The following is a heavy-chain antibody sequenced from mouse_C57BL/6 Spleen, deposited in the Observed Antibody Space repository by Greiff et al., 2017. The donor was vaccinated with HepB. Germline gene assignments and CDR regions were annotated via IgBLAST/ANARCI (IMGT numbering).Heavy chain of an antibody. J-gene: IGHJ4*01. D-gene: IGHD3-3*01. CDR3: ARGGTTRGAMDY. CDR2: IYPRSGNT. V-gene: IGHV1-81*01. CDR1: GYTFTSYG. Sequence: QVQLKESGAELARPGASVKLSCKASGYTFTSYGISWVKQRTGQGLEWIGEIYPRSGNTYYNEKFKGKATLTADKSSSTAYMELRSLTSEDSAVYFCARGGTTRGAMDYWGQGTSVTVSS.